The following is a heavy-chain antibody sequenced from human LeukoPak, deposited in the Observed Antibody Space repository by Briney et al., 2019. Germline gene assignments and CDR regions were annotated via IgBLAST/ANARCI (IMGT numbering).Heavy chain of an antibody. CDR1: GGSISSGDYY. CDR2: IYYSGST. D-gene: IGHD3-3*01. CDR3: ARDSITTFGVPGGWFDP. V-gene: IGHV4-30-4*08. Sequence: PSETLSLTCAVSGGSISSGDYYWSWIRQPPGKGLEWIGYIYYSGSTYYNPSLKSRVTISVDTSKNQFSLKLSSVTAADTAVYYCARDSITTFGVPGGWFDPWGQGTLVTVSS. J-gene: IGHJ5*02.